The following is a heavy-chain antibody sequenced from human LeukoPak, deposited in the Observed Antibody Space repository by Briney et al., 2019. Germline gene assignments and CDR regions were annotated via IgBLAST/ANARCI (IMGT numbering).Heavy chain of an antibody. CDR1: GLVFSTYT. CDR2: TTPSTDST. V-gene: IGHV3-21*01. Sequence: PGGSLRLSCAASGLVFSTYTMSWVRQAPGKGLEWVSSTTPSTDSTNYADSVQGRFTISRDNAKKSAYLQMNSLRVEDTAVYFCVGNQDFWGGYHAFEYWGQGILVTVSS. J-gene: IGHJ4*02. CDR3: VGNQDFWGGYHAFEY. D-gene: IGHD3-3*01.